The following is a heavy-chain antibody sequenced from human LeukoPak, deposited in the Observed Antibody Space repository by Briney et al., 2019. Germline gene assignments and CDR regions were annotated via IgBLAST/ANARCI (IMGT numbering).Heavy chain of an antibody. CDR3: ARGIHDYEVPYNWFDP. D-gene: IGHD4-17*01. J-gene: IGHJ5*02. CDR2: IYYSGST. V-gene: IGHV4-59*01. Sequence: NSSETLSLTCTVSGGSISSYYWGWIRQPPGKGLEWIGYIYYSGSTNYNPSLKSRVTISVDTSKNQFSLRLSSVTAADTAVYYCARGIHDYEVPYNWFDPWGQGTLVTVSS. CDR1: GGSISSYY.